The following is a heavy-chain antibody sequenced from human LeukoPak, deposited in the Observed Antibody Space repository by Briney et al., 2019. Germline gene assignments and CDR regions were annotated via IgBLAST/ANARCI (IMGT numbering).Heavy chain of an antibody. CDR1: GAAFNTYY. CDR3: ARGPVALANVRLSLFFVF. V-gene: IGHV4-34*01. D-gene: IGHD3-10*02. CDR2: VKHDGDT. J-gene: IGHJ4*02. Sequence: SETLSLTCAVYGAAFNTYYWTWIRQSPHKSLEWSGEVKHDGDTNVNPSLRSRVVMSVDASKNQFSLKMTSVTAADTAIYFCARGPVALANVRLSLFFVFWGQGALVTVSS.